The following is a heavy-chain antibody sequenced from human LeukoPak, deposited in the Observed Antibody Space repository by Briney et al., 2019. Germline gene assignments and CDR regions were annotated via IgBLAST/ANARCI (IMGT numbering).Heavy chain of an antibody. CDR2: IIPIFGTA. D-gene: IGHD3-22*01. CDR1: GGTFSSYA. V-gene: IGHV1-69*01. CDR3: ARGHYYDSRGNYFDY. Sequence: SVKVSCKASGGTFSSYAISWVRQAPGQGLEWMGGIIPIFGTANYAQKFQGRVTITADESTSTAYMELSSLRSDDTAVYYCARGHYYDSRGNYFDYWGQGTLVTVSS. J-gene: IGHJ4*02.